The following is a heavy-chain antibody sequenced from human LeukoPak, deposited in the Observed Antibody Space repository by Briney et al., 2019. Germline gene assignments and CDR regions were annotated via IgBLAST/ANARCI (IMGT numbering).Heavy chain of an antibody. CDR3: ARNENSGWGYFDY. V-gene: IGHV3-23*01. J-gene: IGHJ4*02. CDR2: IGGSNGIT. Sequence: GGSLRLSCAASRFTFNSYAMSWVRQAPGKGLEWVSVIGGSNGITFYVGSVKGRFTISRDNSKDTLYLQMNSLRAEDTAVYYCARNENSGWGYFDYWGQGTLATVSS. CDR1: RFTFNSYA. D-gene: IGHD5-12*01.